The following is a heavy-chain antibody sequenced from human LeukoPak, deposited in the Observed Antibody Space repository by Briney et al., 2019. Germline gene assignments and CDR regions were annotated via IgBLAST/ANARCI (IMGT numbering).Heavy chain of an antibody. CDR2: ISAYNGNT. J-gene: IGHJ2*01. CDR3: ARTENCGGDCYAWYFDL. V-gene: IGHV1-18*01. Sequence: ASVKVSCKASGYTFTSYGISWVRQAPGQGLEWMGWISAYNGNTNYAQKLQGRVTMTTDTSTSTAYMELRSLRSDDTAVYYCARTENCGGDCYAWYFDLWGRGTLVTVSS. D-gene: IGHD2-21*02. CDR1: GYTFTSYG.